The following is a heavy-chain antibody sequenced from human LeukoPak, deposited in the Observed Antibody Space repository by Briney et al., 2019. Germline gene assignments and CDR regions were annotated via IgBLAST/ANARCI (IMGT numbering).Heavy chain of an antibody. V-gene: IGHV4-34*01. CDR1: GGSFSGYY. D-gene: IGHD6-19*01. J-gene: IGHJ6*03. CDR3: ARHRLGSGWRYYYYYMDV. CDR2: INHSGST. Sequence: SETLSLTCAVYGGSFSGYYWSWIRQPPGKGLEWIGEINHSGSTNYNPSLKSRVTISVDTSKNQFSLKLSSVTAADTAVYYCARHRLGSGWRYYYYYMDVWGKGTTVTISS.